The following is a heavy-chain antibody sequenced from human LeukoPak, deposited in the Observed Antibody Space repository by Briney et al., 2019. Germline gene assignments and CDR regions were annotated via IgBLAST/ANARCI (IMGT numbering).Heavy chain of an antibody. V-gene: IGHV5-51*01. J-gene: IGHJ4*02. CDR3: ARHFYDTTTYYSSFDF. Sequence: GESLKISCKGSGYSFTSYWIGWVRQMPGKGLEWMGIIYPGDSDTRYSPSFQGQDTISADKSISTAYLQWSSLKASDTAMYYCARHFYDTTTYYSSFDFWGQGTLVTVSS. CDR1: GYSFTSYW. D-gene: IGHD2/OR15-2a*01. CDR2: IYPGDSDT.